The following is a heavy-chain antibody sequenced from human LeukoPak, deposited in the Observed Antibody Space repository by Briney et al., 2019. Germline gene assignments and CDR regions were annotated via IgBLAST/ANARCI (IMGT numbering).Heavy chain of an antibody. D-gene: IGHD2-2*01. CDR3: ARGPPESTSSDS. J-gene: IGHJ4*02. V-gene: IGHV1-8*01. CDR2: MRPNNGNT. CDR1: GYTFSSYD. Sequence: ASVKVSCKASGYTFSSYDVNWVRQAAGPGLEWIGWMRPNNGNTGYAQKFQDRVTMTRDTSINTAYMELRSLTSEDTAVYYCARGPPESTSSDSWGQGTLVTISS.